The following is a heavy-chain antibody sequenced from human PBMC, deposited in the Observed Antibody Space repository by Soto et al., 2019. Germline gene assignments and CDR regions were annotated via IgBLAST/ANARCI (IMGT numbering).Heavy chain of an antibody. Sequence: SGPTLVNPTQTLTLTCTFSGFSLITSGMCVSCIRQPPGKALEWLALIYWDDDKYYSTSLKTRLTISKDTSKNQVVLTMTNMDPVDTATYYCARIRSSGYYYWGFDYWGQGTLVTVSS. V-gene: IGHV2-70*01. CDR3: ARIRSSGYYYWGFDY. CDR2: IYWDDDK. J-gene: IGHJ4*02. D-gene: IGHD3-22*01. CDR1: GFSLITSGMC.